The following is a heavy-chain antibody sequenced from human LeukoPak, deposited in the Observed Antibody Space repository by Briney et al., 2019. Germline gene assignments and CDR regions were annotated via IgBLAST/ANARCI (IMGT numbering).Heavy chain of an antibody. CDR3: AKSGSTSWYLDY. D-gene: IGHD6-13*01. J-gene: IGHJ4*02. CDR2: ISGSGDNNDNT. CDR1: GSTFSTYA. Sequence: PGGSLRLSCAASGSTFSTYAMSWVRQAPGKGLEWVSAISGSGDNNDNTYYADSVKGQFTISRDNSKNTLYLQMSSLRAEDAAVYYCAKSGSTSWYLDYWGQGTLVTVSS. V-gene: IGHV3-23*01.